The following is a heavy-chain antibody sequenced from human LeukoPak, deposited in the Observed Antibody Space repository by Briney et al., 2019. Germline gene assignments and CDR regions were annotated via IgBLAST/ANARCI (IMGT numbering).Heavy chain of an antibody. CDR2: ISSGSGDQ. D-gene: IGHD4-23*01. CDR1: GFTFSIYS. J-gene: IGHJ4*02. CDR3: ARDGGYHLGGNLDC. Sequence: GGSLRLSCAASGFTFSIYSMNWVRQAPGKGLEWVSRISSGSGDQHYAESVKGRFTISRDNAKNSLDLQMDSLRGEDTAVYYCARDGGYHLGGNLDCWGQGTLVTVSS. V-gene: IGHV3-21*04.